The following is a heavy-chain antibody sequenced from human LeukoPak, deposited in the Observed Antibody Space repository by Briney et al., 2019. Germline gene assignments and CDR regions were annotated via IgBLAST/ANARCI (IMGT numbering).Heavy chain of an antibody. Sequence: ASVKVSCKVSGYTLTELSMHWVRQAPGKGLEWMGGFDPEDGETIYAQKFRGRVTMTEDTSTDTAYMELSSLRSEDTAVYYCATQRWGGRIVGATLDYWGQGTLVTVSS. V-gene: IGHV1-24*01. CDR3: ATQRWGGRIVGATLDY. CDR1: GYTLTELS. CDR2: FDPEDGET. J-gene: IGHJ4*02. D-gene: IGHD1-26*01.